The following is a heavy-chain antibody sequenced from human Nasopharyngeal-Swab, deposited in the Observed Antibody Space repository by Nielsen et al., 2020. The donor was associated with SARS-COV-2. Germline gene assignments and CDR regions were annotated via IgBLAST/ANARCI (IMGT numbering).Heavy chain of an antibody. CDR1: GGTFSSYA. CDR2: IIPIFGTA. CDR3: AREGYYGSGERKIDY. Sequence: SVKVSCKASGGTFSSYAISWVRQAPGQGLEWMGGIIPIFGTANYAQKFQGRVTITADESTSTAYMELSSLRSEDTAVYYCAREGYYGSGERKIDYWGQGTLVTVSS. D-gene: IGHD3-10*01. J-gene: IGHJ4*02. V-gene: IGHV1-69*13.